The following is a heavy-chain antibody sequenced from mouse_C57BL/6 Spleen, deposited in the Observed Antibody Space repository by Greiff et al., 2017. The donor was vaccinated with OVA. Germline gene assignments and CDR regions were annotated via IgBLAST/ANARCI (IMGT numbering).Heavy chain of an antibody. Sequence: QVQLKQSGAELVRPGASVTLSCKASGYTFTDYEMHWVKQTPVHGLEWIGAIDPETGGTAYNQKFKGKAILTADKSSSTAYMELRSLTSEDSAVYYCTRDTTVGAMDYWGQGTSVTVSS. CDR3: TRDTTVGAMDY. V-gene: IGHV1-15*01. CDR2: IDPETGGT. CDR1: GYTFTDYE. J-gene: IGHJ4*01. D-gene: IGHD1-1*01.